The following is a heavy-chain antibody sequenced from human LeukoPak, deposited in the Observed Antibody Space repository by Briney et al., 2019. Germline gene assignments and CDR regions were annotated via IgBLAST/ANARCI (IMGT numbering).Heavy chain of an antibody. CDR1: GDSISHYY. CDR3: ARFISPESYFYFSYYYYMDV. D-gene: IGHD3-10*01. Sequence: SETLSLTCTVSGDSISHYYWTWVRQPPGKGLEWIAYIYHTGSANYNPSLQSRVIISLDKSKNQLSLKLRTVTAADTAVYYCARFISPESYFYFSYYYYMDVWGKGTTVTVSS. J-gene: IGHJ6*03. CDR2: IYHTGSA. V-gene: IGHV4-59*01.